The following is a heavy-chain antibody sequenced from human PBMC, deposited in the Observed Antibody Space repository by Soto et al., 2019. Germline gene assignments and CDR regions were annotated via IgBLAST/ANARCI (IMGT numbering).Heavy chain of an antibody. D-gene: IGHD3-22*01. J-gene: IGHJ4*02. CDR2: IIPILGIA. CDR1: GGTFSSYT. V-gene: IGHV1-69*02. CDR3: ARPDTWFD. Sequence: QVQLVQSGAEVKKPGSSVKVSCKASGGTFSSYTISWVRQAPGQGLEWMGRIIPILGIANYAQKFQSRVTITADKSTSTAYMKQSRLRSADTALYYCARPDTWFDWGQGIMVTVSS.